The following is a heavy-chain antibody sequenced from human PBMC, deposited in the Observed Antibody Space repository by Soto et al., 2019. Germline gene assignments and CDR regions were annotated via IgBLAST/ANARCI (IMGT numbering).Heavy chain of an antibody. CDR2: MNPNSGNT. Sequence: QVQLVQSGAEVKKPGASVKVSCKASGYTFTSYDINWVRQATGQGLEWMGWMNPNSGNTGYAQKFQGRVTMTRNTSISTAYMELSSLRSEDTAVYYCARQYSSSCYRVGCPWGQGTLVTVSS. CDR1: GYTFTSYD. J-gene: IGHJ5*02. CDR3: ARQYSSSCYRVGCP. V-gene: IGHV1-8*01. D-gene: IGHD6-13*01.